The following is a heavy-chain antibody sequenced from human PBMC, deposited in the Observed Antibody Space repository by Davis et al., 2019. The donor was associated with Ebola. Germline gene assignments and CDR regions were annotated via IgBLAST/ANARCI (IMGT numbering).Heavy chain of an antibody. V-gene: IGHV1-2*02. CDR2: INPNSGGT. D-gene: IGHD6-19*01. J-gene: IGHJ4*02. CDR3: ARSHFSVAAYSFDY. Sequence: AASVKVSCKASGYTFTGYYMHWVRQAPGQGLEWMGWINPNSGGTNYAQKFQGRVTMTRDTSISTAYMELSRLRSDDTAVYYCARSHFSVAAYSFDYWGQGTLVTVSS. CDR1: GYTFTGYY.